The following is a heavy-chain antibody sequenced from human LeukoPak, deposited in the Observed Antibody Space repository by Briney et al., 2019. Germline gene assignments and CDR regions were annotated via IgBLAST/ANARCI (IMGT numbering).Heavy chain of an antibody. D-gene: IGHD1-14*01. J-gene: IGHJ2*01. CDR1: GFTFSRYS. CDR2: ISSSGTYI. V-gene: IGHV3-21*01. CDR3: ARVSESEWNFDL. Sequence: PEGSLRLSCVASGFTFSRYSMNWVRQAPGKGLEWVSSISSSGTYIYYADSMKGRFTLSRDNAKNSLYLQMNSLRAEDTAVYYCARVSESEWNFDLWGRGTLVTVSS.